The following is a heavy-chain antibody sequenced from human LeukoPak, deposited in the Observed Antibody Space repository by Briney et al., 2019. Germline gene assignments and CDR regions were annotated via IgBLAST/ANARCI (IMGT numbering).Heavy chain of an antibody. D-gene: IGHD3-22*01. CDR2: ISGSGGST. Sequence: GGSLRLSCAASGFTFSSYAMSWVRQAPGKGLEWVSAISGSGGSTYYADSVKGRFTISRDNSKNTLYLQMNSLRAEDTAVYYCAKDLIRVHYDSSNMAPDDYWGQGTLVTVSS. CDR3: AKDLIRVHYDSSNMAPDDY. J-gene: IGHJ4*02. V-gene: IGHV3-23*01. CDR1: GFTFSSYA.